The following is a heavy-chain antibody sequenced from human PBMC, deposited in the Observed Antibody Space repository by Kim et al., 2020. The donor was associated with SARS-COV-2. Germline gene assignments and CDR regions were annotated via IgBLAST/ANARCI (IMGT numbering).Heavy chain of an antibody. J-gene: IGHJ6*02. CDR1: GFTFSSYW. Sequence: GGSLRLSCAASGFTFSSYWMSWVRQAPGKGLEWVANIKQDGSEKYYVDSVKGRFTISRDNAKNSLYLQMNSLRAEDTAVYYCARDAPTGADYYYYGMDVWGQGPTVTVS. D-gene: IGHD3-10*01. CDR3: ARDAPTGADYYYYGMDV. V-gene: IGHV3-7*01. CDR2: IKQDGSEK.